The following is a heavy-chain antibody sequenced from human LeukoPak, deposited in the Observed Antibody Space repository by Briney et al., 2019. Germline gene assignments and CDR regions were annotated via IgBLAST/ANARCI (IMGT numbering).Heavy chain of an antibody. CDR3: AKDRYCRSTNCPYDY. J-gene: IGHJ4*02. CDR2: ISVSDDST. CDR1: GFTSSDDT. V-gene: IGHV3-23*01. D-gene: IGHD2-2*01. Sequence: GGSLRLSCAASGFTSSDDTMNWGGQAPGKGGEWVSGISVSDDSTYYADSVKGRFTMSRDNSNNMLYLQMNSLRAEDTAVYYCAKDRYCRSTNCPYDYWGQGTLVTVSS.